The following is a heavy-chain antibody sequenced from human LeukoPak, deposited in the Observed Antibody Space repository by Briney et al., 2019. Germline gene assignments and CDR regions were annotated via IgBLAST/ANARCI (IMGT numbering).Heavy chain of an antibody. CDR1: GFTVSSNY. V-gene: IGHV3-66*01. D-gene: IGHD3-22*01. CDR2: IYSGGST. CDR3: AKDRISYYDSSGYPVGDY. Sequence: GGSLRLSCAASGFTVSSNYMSWVRQAPGKGLEWVSVIYSGGSTYYADSVKGRFTISRDNSKNTLYLQMNSLRAEDTAVYYCAKDRISYYDSSGYPVGDYWGQGTLVTVSS. J-gene: IGHJ4*02.